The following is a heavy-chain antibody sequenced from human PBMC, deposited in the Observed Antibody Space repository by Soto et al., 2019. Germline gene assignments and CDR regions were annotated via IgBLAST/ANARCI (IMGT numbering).Heavy chain of an antibody. J-gene: IGHJ4*03. CDR1: GGSISSGDYY. CDR3: ACERGYCSSTSCLDFDF. Sequence: QVQLQESGPGLVKPSQTLSLTCTVSGGSISSGDYYWSWIRQPPGKGLEWIGYIYYSGSTYYNPYRRIRITITVATSKNQFHLKLRSVTATDTAVYDCACERGYCSSTSCLDFDFWGQGTLVTVSS. D-gene: IGHD2-2*01. V-gene: IGHV4-30-4*01. CDR2: IYYSGST.